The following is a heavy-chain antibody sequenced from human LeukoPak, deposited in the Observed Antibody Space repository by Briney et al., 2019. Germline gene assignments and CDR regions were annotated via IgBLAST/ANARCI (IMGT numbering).Heavy chain of an antibody. CDR1: GFTVSSNY. J-gene: IGHJ4*02. CDR3: ARSSSSWPDY. Sequence: GGSLRLSCAASGFTVSSNYMSWVRQAPGRGLEWVSVIYSGGSTYYADSVKGRFTISRDNSKNTLFLQMNSLRAGDTAVYYCARSSSSWPDYWGQGTLVTVSS. CDR2: IYSGGST. D-gene: IGHD6-13*01. V-gene: IGHV3-66*01.